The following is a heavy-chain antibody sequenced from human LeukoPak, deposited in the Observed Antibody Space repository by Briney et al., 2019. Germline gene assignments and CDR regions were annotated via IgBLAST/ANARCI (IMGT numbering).Heavy chain of an antibody. V-gene: IGHV3-74*01. J-gene: IGHJ4*02. CDR3: ARGAVALAPFDY. CDR2: INSDGSST. D-gene: IGHD6-19*01. Sequence: GGSLRLSCAASGFTFSSYWMHWVRQAPGKGLVWVSRINSDGSSTSYADSVKGRFTVSRDNAKNTLYLQVNSLRAEDTAVYYCARGAVALAPFDYWGQGTLVTVSS. CDR1: GFTFSSYW.